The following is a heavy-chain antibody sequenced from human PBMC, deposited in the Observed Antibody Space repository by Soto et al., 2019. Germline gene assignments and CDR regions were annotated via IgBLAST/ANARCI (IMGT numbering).Heavy chain of an antibody. J-gene: IGHJ4*02. CDR2: IDPSDSQT. D-gene: IGHD3-22*01. CDR3: ARQIYDSDTGNNCQNYFDS. V-gene: IGHV5-10-1*01. CDR1: GYSFAGYW. Sequence: GESLKISCKGSGYSFAGYWITWVRQKPGKGLEWMGRIDPSDSQTYYSPSFRGHVTISVTKSITTVFLQWSSLRASDTAMYYCARQIYDSDTGNNCQNYFDSWGQGTPVTVSS.